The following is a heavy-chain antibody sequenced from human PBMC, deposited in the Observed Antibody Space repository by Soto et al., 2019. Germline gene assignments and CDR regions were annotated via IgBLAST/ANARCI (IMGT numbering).Heavy chain of an antibody. J-gene: IGHJ4*02. Sequence: GGSLRLSCAASGFTFSSYGMHWVRQAPGKGLEWVAVIWYDGSNKYYADSVKGRFTISRDNSKNTLYLQMNSLRAEDTAVYYCARSGYSGYYFDYWGQGTLVTVSS. V-gene: IGHV3-33*01. CDR3: ARSGYSGYYFDY. CDR1: GFTFSSYG. D-gene: IGHD5-12*01. CDR2: IWYDGSNK.